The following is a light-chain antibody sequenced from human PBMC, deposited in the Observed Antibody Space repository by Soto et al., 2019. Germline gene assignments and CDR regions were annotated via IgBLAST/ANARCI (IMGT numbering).Light chain of an antibody. Sequence: EIVLTQSPGTLSLSPGERATLSCRASQSVTSTYLAWYQQQPGQAHRLLIYGASSRAIGIPDRFSGSVSGSDFILTINRLEPEDFAVYYCQQYGSSHTFGQGTRLEIK. CDR2: GAS. J-gene: IGKJ5*01. CDR3: QQYGSSHT. CDR1: QSVTSTY. V-gene: IGKV3-20*01.